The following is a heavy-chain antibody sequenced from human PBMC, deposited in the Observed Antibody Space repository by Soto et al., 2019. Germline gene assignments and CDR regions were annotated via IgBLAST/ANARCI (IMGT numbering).Heavy chain of an antibody. CDR3: ASSRPNRRITIFGVVPYYYYYGMDV. J-gene: IGHJ6*02. CDR1: GGTFSSYA. D-gene: IGHD3-3*01. V-gene: IGHV1-69*06. Sequence: SVKVSCKASGGTFSSYAISWVRQAPGQGLEWMGGIIPIFGTANYAQKFQGRVTITADKSTSTAYMELSSLRSEDTAVYYCASSRPNRRITIFGVVPYYYYYGMDVWGQGTTVTVSS. CDR2: IIPIFGTA.